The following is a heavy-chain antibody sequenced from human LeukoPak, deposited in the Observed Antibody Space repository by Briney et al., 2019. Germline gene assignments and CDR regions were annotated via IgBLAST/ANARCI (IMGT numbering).Heavy chain of an antibody. Sequence: ASVKVSCKASGYTFTSYGISWVRQAPGQGLEWMGWISAYNGNTNYAQKFQGRVTMTTDTSTSTAYMELRSLRSDDTAVYYCARGAGGFGGWPRPFDYWGQGTLVTVSS. CDR3: ARGAGGFGGWPRPFDY. CDR1: GYTFTSYG. D-gene: IGHD6-19*01. J-gene: IGHJ4*02. CDR2: ISAYNGNT. V-gene: IGHV1-18*01.